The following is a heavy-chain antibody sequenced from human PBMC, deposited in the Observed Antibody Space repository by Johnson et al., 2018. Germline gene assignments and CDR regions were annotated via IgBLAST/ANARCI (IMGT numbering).Heavy chain of an antibody. CDR1: GFTFSDYY. CDR2: ISSSGSYI. CDR3: ARALGLEKGFGVVHYYYYYMDV. Sequence: QVQLVESGGGLVKPGGSLRLSCAASGFTFSDYYMSWIRQAPGKGLEWVSYISSSGSYIYYADSVKGRFTISRDNAKNSLYLQMNSLRAEDTAVYYCARALGLEKGFGVVHYYYYYMDVWGKGTTVTVSS. D-gene: IGHD3-3*01. J-gene: IGHJ6*03. V-gene: IGHV3-11*04.